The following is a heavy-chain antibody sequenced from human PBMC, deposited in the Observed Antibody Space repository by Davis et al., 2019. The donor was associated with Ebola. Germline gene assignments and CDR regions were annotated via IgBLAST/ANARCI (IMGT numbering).Heavy chain of an antibody. J-gene: IGHJ4*02. D-gene: IGHD1-26*01. V-gene: IGHV1-8*02. CDR3: ARARGPGRFDY. CDR1: GYTFTSYY. Sequence: AASVKVSCKASGYTFTSYYMHWVRQAPGQGLEWMGWMNPNSGHTGYAQKFQGRVTMTRNTSTSTVYMELSSLRSEDTAVYYCARARGPGRFDYWGQGTLVTVSS. CDR2: MNPNSGHT.